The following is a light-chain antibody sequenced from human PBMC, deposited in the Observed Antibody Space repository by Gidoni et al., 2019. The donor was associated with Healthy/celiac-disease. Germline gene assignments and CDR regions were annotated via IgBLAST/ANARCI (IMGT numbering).Light chain of an antibody. CDR2: YDD. J-gene: IGLJ3*02. CDR1: SSNIGKNA. Sequence: HSVLTQPPSVSEAPRPRVTIPCSGSSSNIGKNAVNWYQQLPGKAPKLLIYYDDLLPSGVSDRFSGSKSGTSASLAISGLQSEDEADYYCAAWDDSLNGWVFGGGTKLTVL. V-gene: IGLV1-36*01. CDR3: AAWDDSLNGWV.